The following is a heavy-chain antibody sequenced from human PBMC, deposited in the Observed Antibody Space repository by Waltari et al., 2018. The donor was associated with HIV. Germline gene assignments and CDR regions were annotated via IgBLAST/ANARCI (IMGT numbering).Heavy chain of an antibody. CDR1: GVTFGNDE. Sequence: EVQLVEPGGGLVQPGGSLRLSCAASGVTFGNDELNWVRQASGMGVAGLGKIQGGCNGEFSVDSARGRVNISIYNVTYSGYLARKGLSVADTAAFYCCGARDSSGCYAVDVWGQGTPVIVSS. CDR2: IQGGCNGE. V-gene: IGHV3-7*01. D-gene: IGHD5-18*01. CDR3: CGARDSSGCYAVDV. J-gene: IGHJ6*02.